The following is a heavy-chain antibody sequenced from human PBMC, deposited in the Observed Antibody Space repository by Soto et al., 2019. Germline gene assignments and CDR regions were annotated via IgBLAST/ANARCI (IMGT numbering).Heavy chain of an antibody. Sequence: GSLRLSCAASGSTFSSYEMNWVRQAPGKGLEWVSYISSSGSTIYYADSVKGRFTITRDNAKNSLYLQMNSLRAEDTAVYYCARDHKGGYYYYGMDVWGQGTTVTVSS. V-gene: IGHV3-48*03. CDR1: GSTFSSYE. CDR3: ARDHKGGYYYYGMDV. CDR2: ISSSGSTI. J-gene: IGHJ6*02.